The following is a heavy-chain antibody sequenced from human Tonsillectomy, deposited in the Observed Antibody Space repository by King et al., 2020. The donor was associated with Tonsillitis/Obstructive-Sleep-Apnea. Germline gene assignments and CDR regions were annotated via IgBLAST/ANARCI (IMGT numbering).Heavy chain of an antibody. CDR1: GVTFRHYA. CDR2: ISYDGSDK. Sequence: QLVQSGGGVVQPGRSRRLSSVASGVTFRHYAMHWVRQSRGKGLEWAALISYDGSDKYYADSVKGRFTVSRDNSKNTLYLQMNFLRPEDTAVYYCARGEMATISPAFDIWGQGTMLTVSS. V-gene: IGHV3-30*04. CDR3: ARGEMATISPAFDI. D-gene: IGHD5-24*01. J-gene: IGHJ3*02.